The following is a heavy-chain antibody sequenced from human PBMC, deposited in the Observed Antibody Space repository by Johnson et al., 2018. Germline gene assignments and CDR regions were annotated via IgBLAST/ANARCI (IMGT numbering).Heavy chain of an antibody. J-gene: IGHJ6*02. Sequence: EVQLVQSGGGVVRPGGSLRLSCVASGFSFDDYGLIWVRQAPAKGLEWVSGLNWTGGRTGYTDSVKGRFTVSRDNAENSLYLQMNRLRVEDTGLDFCAREREGAYSYYYGMDVWGQGTTVTVSS. CDR3: AREREGAYSYYYGMDV. V-gene: IGHV3-20*04. CDR2: LNWTGGRT. CDR1: GFSFDDYG. D-gene: IGHD1-26*01.